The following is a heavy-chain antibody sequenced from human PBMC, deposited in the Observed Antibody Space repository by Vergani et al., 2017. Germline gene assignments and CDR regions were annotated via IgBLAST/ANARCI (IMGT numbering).Heavy chain of an antibody. CDR3: AKQDIVLMVYARGGLDY. Sequence: VQLVESGGGVVQPGGSLRLSCGASGFTFSSYAMTWVRLAPGKGLQWVSAISGSGGSTYYADSVKGRFTISRDNSKNTLYLQMNSLRAEDTAVYYCAKQDIVLMVYARGGLDYWGQGTLVTVSS. CDR1: GFTFSSYA. V-gene: IGHV3-23*04. J-gene: IGHJ4*02. CDR2: ISGSGGST. D-gene: IGHD2-8*01.